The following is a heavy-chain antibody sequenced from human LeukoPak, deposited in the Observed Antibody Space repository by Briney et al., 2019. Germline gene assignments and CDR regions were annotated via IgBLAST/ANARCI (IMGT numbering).Heavy chain of an antibody. V-gene: IGHV3-30*02. J-gene: IGHJ4*02. CDR2: IRYDGNNK. D-gene: IGHD3-3*01. CDR1: GFTFSSSD. Sequence: GGSLRLSCAASGFTFSSSDMHWVRQAPGKGLEWVAFIRYDGNNKYYADSVKGRFTISRDNSKNTLYLQMNSLRAEDTAVYYCARTPQTYYDFWSGWFDYWGQGTLVTVSS. CDR3: ARTPQTYYDFWSGWFDY.